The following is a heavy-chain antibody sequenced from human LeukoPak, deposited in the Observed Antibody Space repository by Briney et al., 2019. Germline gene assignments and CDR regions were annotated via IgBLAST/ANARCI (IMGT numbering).Heavy chain of an antibody. J-gene: IGHJ5*02. Sequence: ASVKVSCTASGYTFTSYYMHWVRQAPGQGLEWMGIINPSGGSTSYAQKFQGRVTMTRDMSTGTVYMELSSLRSEDTAVYYCARAVLLWFGGGLDPWGQGTLVTVSS. CDR3: ARAVLLWFGGGLDP. CDR1: GYTFTSYY. D-gene: IGHD3-10*01. V-gene: IGHV1-46*01. CDR2: INPSGGST.